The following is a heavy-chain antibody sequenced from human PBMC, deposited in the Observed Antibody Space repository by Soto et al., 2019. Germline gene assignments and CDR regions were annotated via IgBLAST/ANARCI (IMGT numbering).Heavy chain of an antibody. CDR3: AKDTYYDFWSGYYYYYGMDV. CDR2: ISYDGSNK. D-gene: IGHD3-3*01. V-gene: IGHV3-30*18. J-gene: IGHJ6*02. CDR1: GFTFSTYG. Sequence: PGGSLRLSCAASGFTFSTYGMHWVRQAPGKGLEWVAVISYDGSNKYYADSVKGRFTISGDNSKNTLYLQMNSLRAEDTAVFYCAKDTYYDFWSGYYYYYGMDVWGQGTTVTVSS.